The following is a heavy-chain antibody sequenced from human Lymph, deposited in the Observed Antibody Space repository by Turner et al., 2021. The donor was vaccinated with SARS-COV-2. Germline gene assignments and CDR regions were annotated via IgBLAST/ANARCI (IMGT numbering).Heavy chain of an antibody. Sequence: QVQLVESGGGVVQPGRVLSLDCAASGFTFNNYPMHWVRQAPGKGLEWLAVISYDESNKYYADSVKVRFTISRDNSKNTLYLQMNSLRAEDTAVYYCARYSSGSGTLDYWGQGTLVTVSS. CDR1: GFTFNNYP. CDR3: ARYSSGSGTLDY. V-gene: IGHV3-30-3*01. D-gene: IGHD3-10*01. CDR2: ISYDESNK. J-gene: IGHJ4*02.